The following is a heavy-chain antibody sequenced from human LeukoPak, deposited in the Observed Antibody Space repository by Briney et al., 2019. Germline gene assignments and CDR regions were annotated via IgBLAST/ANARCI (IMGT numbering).Heavy chain of an antibody. CDR3: ARGAAGTREFDS. J-gene: IGHJ4*02. Sequence: SETLSLTCTVSGGSISSYYWNWIRQPPGKGLEWIGFFYNSGSTNYNPSLKSRVTISVDTSQNQFSLKLSSVTAADTAVYYCARGAAGTREFDSWGQGTLVTVSS. D-gene: IGHD6-13*01. CDR1: GGSISSYY. CDR2: FYNSGST. V-gene: IGHV4-59*01.